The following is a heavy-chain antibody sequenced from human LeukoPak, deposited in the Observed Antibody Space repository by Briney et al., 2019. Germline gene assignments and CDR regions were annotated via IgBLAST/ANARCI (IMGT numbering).Heavy chain of an antibody. J-gene: IGHJ4*02. D-gene: IGHD6-13*01. CDR1: GFTFGSYW. V-gene: IGHV3-74*01. Sequence: GGSLRLSCAPSGFTFGSYWMHWVRQPPGKGPVWVSSVNSDGSSTTYADSVKGRFTISRDNAKNTLYLQMNSLRVEDTAVYYCARGSKYSSSWYLDYWGQGTLVTVSS. CDR3: ARGSKYSSSWYLDY. CDR2: VNSDGSST.